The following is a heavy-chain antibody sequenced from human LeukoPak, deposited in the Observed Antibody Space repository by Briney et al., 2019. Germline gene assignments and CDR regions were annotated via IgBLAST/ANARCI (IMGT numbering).Heavy chain of an antibody. CDR3: ASYGSGSYNFDY. Sequence: SETLSLTCAVYGGSFSGYYWRWIRQPPGKGLEWIGEINHSGSTNYNPSLKSRVTISVDTSKNQFSLKLSSVTAADTAVYYCASYGSGSYNFDYWGQGTLVTVSS. CDR2: INHSGST. CDR1: GGSFSGYY. D-gene: IGHD3-10*01. J-gene: IGHJ4*02. V-gene: IGHV4-34*01.